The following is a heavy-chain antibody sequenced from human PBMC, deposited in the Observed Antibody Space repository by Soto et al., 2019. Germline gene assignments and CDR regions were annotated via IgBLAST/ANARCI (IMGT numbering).Heavy chain of an antibody. V-gene: IGHV3-7*03. CDR2: IKQDGSEK. CDR1: GFTFRSNL. J-gene: IGHJ4*03. Sequence: LRLSCAASGFTFRSNLMSWVRQAPGKGLEWVANIKQDGSEKYYVYSVKGRFTISRDNANNSLYLQMNSLRAEDTAVYYCATSGGRWLRLPVWGQGTLVNGSS. D-gene: IGHD5-12*01. CDR3: ATSGGRWLRLPV.